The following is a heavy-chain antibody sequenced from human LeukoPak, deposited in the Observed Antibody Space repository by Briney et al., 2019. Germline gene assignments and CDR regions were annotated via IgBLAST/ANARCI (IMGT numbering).Heavy chain of an antibody. CDR1: GGSISSSSYY. CDR3: AGDRRAVAGIRYYYYYGMDV. CDR2: IYYSGST. Sequence: SSETLSLTCTVSGGSISSSSYYWGWIRQPPGKGLEWVGSIYYSGSTYYNPSLKSRVTISVDTSKNKFSLKLSSVTAADTAVYYCAGDRRAVAGIRYYYYYGMDVWGQGTTITVSS. V-gene: IGHV4-39*07. J-gene: IGHJ6*02. D-gene: IGHD6-19*01.